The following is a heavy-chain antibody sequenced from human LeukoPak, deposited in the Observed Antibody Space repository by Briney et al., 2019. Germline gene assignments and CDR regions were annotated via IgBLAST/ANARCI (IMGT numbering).Heavy chain of an antibody. V-gene: IGHV3-7*01. CDR3: ARAVFSSSRVGMDV. CDR2: IKQDGSEK. CDR1: GFTFSSYW. Sequence: GGSLRLSCAASGFTFSSYWMSWVRQAPGKGLEWVANIKQDGSEKYYVDSVKGRFTISRDNAKNSLYLQMNSLRAEDMAVYYCARAVFSSSRVGMDVWGKGTTVTVSS. D-gene: IGHD6-6*01. J-gene: IGHJ6*03.